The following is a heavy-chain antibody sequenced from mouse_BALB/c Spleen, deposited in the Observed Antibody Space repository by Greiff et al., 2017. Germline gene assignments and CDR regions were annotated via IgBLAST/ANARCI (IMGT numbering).Heavy chain of an antibody. CDR3: ARHVSNWDYFDY. D-gene: IGHD4-1*02. CDR1: GFTFSSYT. V-gene: IGHV5-12-2*01. CDR2: ISNGGGST. Sequence: EVKLVESGGGLVQPGGSLKLSCAASGFTFSSYTMSWVRQTPEKRLEWVAYISNGGGSTYYPDTVKGRFTISRDNAKNTLYLQMSSLKSEDTAMYYCARHVSNWDYFDYWGQGTTLTVSS. J-gene: IGHJ2*01.